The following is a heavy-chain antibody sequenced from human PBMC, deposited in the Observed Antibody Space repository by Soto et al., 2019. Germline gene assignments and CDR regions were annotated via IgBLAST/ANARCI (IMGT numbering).Heavy chain of an antibody. CDR2: ISYGGSHK. V-gene: IGHV3-30*18. CDR3: VKEMFPRTVLDSSSPWGDF. D-gene: IGHD2-15*01. J-gene: IGHJ4*02. Sequence: QPGGSLRLSCTASGFTFSEYGIHWVRQAPGKGLEWVAVISYGGSHKYYAGSVKGRFTISRDDSKNTVYLQMNSLKTDDTAVYYCVKEMFPRTVLDSSSPWGDFWGRGSLVTVSS. CDR1: GFTFSEYG.